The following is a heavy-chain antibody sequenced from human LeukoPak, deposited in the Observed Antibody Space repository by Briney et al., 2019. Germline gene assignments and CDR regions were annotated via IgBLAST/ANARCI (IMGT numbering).Heavy chain of an antibody. D-gene: IGHD3-22*01. CDR3: ARDIPTDYDSSGNHNFYFDF. CDR1: GYTLTSYG. J-gene: IGHJ2*01. V-gene: IGHV1-18*01. CDR2: ISAYNGNT. Sequence: ASVKVSCKASGYTLTSYGISWVRQAPGQGLEWMGWISAYNGNTNYAQKLQGRVTMTTDTSTSTAYMELRSLRSDDTAVYYCARDIPTDYDSSGNHNFYFDFWGRGTLVTVSS.